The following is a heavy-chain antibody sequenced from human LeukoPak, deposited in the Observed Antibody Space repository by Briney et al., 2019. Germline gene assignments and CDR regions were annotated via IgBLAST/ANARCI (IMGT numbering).Heavy chain of an antibody. CDR1: VYTLTELS. D-gene: IGHD4/OR15-4a*01. V-gene: IGHV1-24*01. CDR2: FDPEDGET. J-gene: IGHJ4*02. Sequence: GASVKVSCKVSVYTLTELSMHWGRQAPGKGLEWGGGFDPEDGETIYAQKFQGRVTMTEDTSTDTAYMELSSLRSEDTAVYYCARRAGAYSHPYDYWGQGTLVTVSS. CDR3: ARRAGAYSHPYDY.